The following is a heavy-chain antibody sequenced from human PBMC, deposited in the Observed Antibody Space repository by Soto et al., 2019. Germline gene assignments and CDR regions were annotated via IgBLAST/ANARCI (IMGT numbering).Heavy chain of an antibody. CDR1: GYSISSGYY. D-gene: IGHD2-15*01. J-gene: IGHJ4*02. CDR3: ARGGVVAATSDY. CDR2: IYHSGST. Sequence: SETLSLTCTVSGYSISSGYYWGWIRQPPGKGLEWIGSIYHSGSTYYNPSLKSRVTISVDTSKNQFSLKLSSVTAADTAVYYCARGGVVAATSDYWGQGTLVTVSS. V-gene: IGHV4-38-2*02.